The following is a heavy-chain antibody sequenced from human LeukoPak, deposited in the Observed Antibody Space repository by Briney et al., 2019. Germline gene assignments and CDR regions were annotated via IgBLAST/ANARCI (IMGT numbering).Heavy chain of an antibody. CDR3: ARGYYGSGSYLYYYMDV. CDR1: GGTFSSYA. V-gene: IGHV1-69*05. D-gene: IGHD3-10*01. Sequence: GASAKVSCKASGGTFSSYAISWVRQAPGQGLEWMGGIIPIFGTANYAQKFQGRVAITTDESTSTAYMELSSLRSEDTAVYYCARGYYGSGSYLYYYMDVWGKGTTVTVSS. CDR2: IIPIFGTA. J-gene: IGHJ6*03.